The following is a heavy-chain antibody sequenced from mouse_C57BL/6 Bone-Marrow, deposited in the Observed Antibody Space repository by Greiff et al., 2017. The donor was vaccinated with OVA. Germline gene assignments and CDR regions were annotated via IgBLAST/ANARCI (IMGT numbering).Heavy chain of an antibody. CDR3: TSYGNFDY. J-gene: IGHJ2*01. Sequence: VHVKQSGAELVRPGASVKLSCTASGFNIKDDYMHWVKQRPEQGLEWIGWIDPENGDTEYASKFQGKATITAATSSNTAYLQLSSLTSEDTAVYYCTSYGNFDYWGQGTTLTVSS. CDR1: GFNIKDDY. CDR2: IDPENGDT. V-gene: IGHV14-4*01. D-gene: IGHD2-1*01.